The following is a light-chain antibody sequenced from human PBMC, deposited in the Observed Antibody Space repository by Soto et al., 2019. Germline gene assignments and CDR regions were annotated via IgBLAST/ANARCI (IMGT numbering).Light chain of an antibody. CDR2: EVS. V-gene: IGLV2-8*01. Sequence: QSALTQPPSASGSPGQSVTISCTGTSSDVGGYNYVSWYQQHPGKAPKLMIYEVSKRPSGVPDRFSGSKSGNTASLTVSGLQAEDEADYCCSSYAGSNNFKVFGGGTKLTVL. CDR1: SSDVGGYNY. CDR3: SSYAGSNNFKV. J-gene: IGLJ2*01.